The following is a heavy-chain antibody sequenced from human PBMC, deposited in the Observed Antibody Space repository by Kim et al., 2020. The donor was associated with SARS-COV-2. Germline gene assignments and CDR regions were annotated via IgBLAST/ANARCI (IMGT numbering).Heavy chain of an antibody. CDR3: ARESYGMDV. CDR2: GST. Sequence: GSTFYADSVKSRFTISRDNSKNTLYLQMNSLRAEDTAVYYCARESYGMDVWGQGTTVTVSS. J-gene: IGHJ6*02. V-gene: IGHV3-66*01.